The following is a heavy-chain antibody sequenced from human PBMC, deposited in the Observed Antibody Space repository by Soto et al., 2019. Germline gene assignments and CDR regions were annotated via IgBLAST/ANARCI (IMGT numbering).Heavy chain of an antibody. CDR2: ITYHGVT. Sequence: SETLSLTCTVSGGSVTRASYSWAWIRQPPGRGLEWIAYITYHGVTYYNPSLKGRVTISVDTSKNQFSLKVQSVTAADAALYSCPRAHNSYATSGDNCIDTWGQGTLVTVSS. V-gene: IGHV4-61*01. CDR3: PRAHNSYATSGDNCIDT. J-gene: IGHJ5*02. D-gene: IGHD1-26*01. CDR1: GGSVTRASYS.